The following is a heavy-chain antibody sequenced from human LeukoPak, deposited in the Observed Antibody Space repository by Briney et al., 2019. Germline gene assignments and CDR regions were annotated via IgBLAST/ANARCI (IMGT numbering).Heavy chain of an antibody. D-gene: IGHD3-3*01. V-gene: IGHV4-34*01. J-gene: IGHJ5*02. CDR3: ARSEPHYYDFWSGYYSRYNWFDP. Sequence: SETLSLTCAVYGGSFSGYYWSWIRQPPGKGLEWIGEINHSGSTNYNPSLKSRVTISVDTSENQFSLKLSSVAAADTAVYYCARSEPHYYDFWSGYYSRYNWFDPWGQGTLVTVSS. CDR1: GGSFSGYY. CDR2: INHSGST.